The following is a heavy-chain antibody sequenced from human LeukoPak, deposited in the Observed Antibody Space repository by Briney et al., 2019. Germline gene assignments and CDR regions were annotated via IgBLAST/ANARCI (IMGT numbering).Heavy chain of an antibody. Sequence: GGSLRLFCAASGFTFSDYYMSWIRQAQGRGLEWVAYISDRGSSMYYADYVKDRCTISRDNAKKALYLQINSLRAEDTAVYYCARVPINILTGYYRAYWGQGTLVTVSS. CDR3: ARVPINILTGYYRAY. D-gene: IGHD3-9*01. V-gene: IGHV3-11*01. CDR1: GFTFSDYY. J-gene: IGHJ4*02. CDR2: ISDRGSSM.